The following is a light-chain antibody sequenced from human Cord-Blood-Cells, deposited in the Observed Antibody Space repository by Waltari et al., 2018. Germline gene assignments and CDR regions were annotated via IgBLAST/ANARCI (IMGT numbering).Light chain of an antibody. CDR3: SSYTSSSTWV. CDR2: DVS. J-gene: IGLJ3*02. CDR1: SSDVGGYNY. Sequence: QSALTQPASVSGSPGQSITISCTGTSSDVGGYNYVPWYQQHPGKAPKLMIYDVSNRPLGVSNRFSGSKSGNTASLTISGLQAEDEADYYCSSYTSSSTWVFGGGTKLTVL. V-gene: IGLV2-14*03.